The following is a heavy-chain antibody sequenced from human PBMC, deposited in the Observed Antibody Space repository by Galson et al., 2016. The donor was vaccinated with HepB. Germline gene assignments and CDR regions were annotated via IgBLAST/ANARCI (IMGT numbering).Heavy chain of an antibody. Sequence: SLRLSCAGSGFSFSDHYMDWVRQAPGKGLEWVGRIRNKRNNYITEYAASVIGRLTISRDDSRNSVDLQMNTLKTEDTAAYYCARMANGADSDWGQGTLVTVSS. V-gene: IGHV3-72*01. CDR3: ARMANGADSD. CDR2: IRNKRNNYIT. J-gene: IGHJ4*02. CDR1: GFSFSDHY. D-gene: IGHD2-8*01.